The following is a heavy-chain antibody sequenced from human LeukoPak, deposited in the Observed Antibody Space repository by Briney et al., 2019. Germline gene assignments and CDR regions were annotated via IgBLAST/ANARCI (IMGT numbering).Heavy chain of an antibody. CDR3: ATLDYGGNSGIYYYYYGMDV. Sequence: ASVKVSCKVSGYTLTELSMHWVRQAPGIGLEWMGGFDPEDGETIYAQKIQGRVTMTEDTSTDTAYMELSSLRSEDTAVYYCATLDYGGNSGIYYYYYGMDVWGQGTTVTVSS. J-gene: IGHJ6*02. CDR2: FDPEDGET. D-gene: IGHD4-23*01. CDR1: GYTLTELS. V-gene: IGHV1-24*01.